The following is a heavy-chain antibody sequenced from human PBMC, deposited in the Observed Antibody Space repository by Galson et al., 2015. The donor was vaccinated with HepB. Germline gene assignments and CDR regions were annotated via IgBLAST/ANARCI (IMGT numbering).Heavy chain of an antibody. CDR3: AKDHHVEWLLPGYFDY. CDR2: IWYDGSNK. V-gene: IGHV3-33*06. D-gene: IGHD3-3*01. J-gene: IGHJ4*02. Sequence: SLRLSCAASGFTFSSYGMHWVRQAPGKGLEWVAVIWYDGSNKYYADSVKGRFTISRDNSKNTLYLQMNSLRAEDTAVYYCAKDHHVEWLLPGYFDYWGQGTLVTVSS. CDR1: GFTFSSYG.